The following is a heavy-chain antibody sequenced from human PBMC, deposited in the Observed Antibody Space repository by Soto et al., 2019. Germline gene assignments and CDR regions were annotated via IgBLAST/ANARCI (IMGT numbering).Heavy chain of an antibody. CDR3: ARDGIGIAVAGTYNGMDV. CDR2: IIPIFGTA. D-gene: IGHD6-19*01. Sequence: QVQLVQSGAEVKKPGSSVKVSCKASGGTFSNYAISWVRQAPGQGLEWMGGIIPIFGTANNPQKFQGRVTITADESTSTAYMALSSLRSEDTAVYYCARDGIGIAVAGTYNGMDVWGQGTTVTVSS. CDR1: GGTFSNYA. J-gene: IGHJ6*02. V-gene: IGHV1-69*01.